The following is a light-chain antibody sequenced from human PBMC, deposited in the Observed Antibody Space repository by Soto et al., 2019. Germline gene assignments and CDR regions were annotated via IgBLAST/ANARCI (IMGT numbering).Light chain of an antibody. CDR2: GVT. V-gene: IGLV2-14*01. CDR1: SNDVGGYNY. J-gene: IGLJ2*01. CDR3: SSYTTSTTLSVV. Sequence: QSALTQPASVSGSPGQSITISCTGTSNDVGGYNYVSWYQQHPGKAPKLMIYGVTNRPSGVSNRFSGSKSGNTASLTISGLQAEDEADYYCSSYTTSTTLSVVFGGGTKLTVL.